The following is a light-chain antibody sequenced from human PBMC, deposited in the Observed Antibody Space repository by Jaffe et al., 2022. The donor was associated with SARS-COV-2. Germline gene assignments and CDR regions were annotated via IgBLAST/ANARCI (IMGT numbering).Light chain of an antibody. CDR1: DSNVGSNF. Sequence: QSVLTQPPSVSAAPGQKVTISCSGSDSNVGSNFVSWYQHLPGTAPKLLIYDNDKRPPGIPDRFSGSKSGTSATLGITGLQTGDEADYYCGTWDSSLTYVVFGGGTKLTV. CDR3: GTWDSSLTYVV. J-gene: IGLJ2*01. CDR2: DND. V-gene: IGLV1-51*01.